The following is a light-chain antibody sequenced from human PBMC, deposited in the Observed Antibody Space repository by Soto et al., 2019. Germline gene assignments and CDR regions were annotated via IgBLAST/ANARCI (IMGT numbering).Light chain of an antibody. Sequence: EIVLTQSPATLPLSPGERATLSCRASQSASSYLAWYQQKPGQAPRLLIYDASNRATGIPARFSGSGSGTDFTLTISSLEPEDFAVYYCQQRSNWPLTFGGGTKVDIK. CDR1: QSASSY. CDR3: QQRSNWPLT. J-gene: IGKJ4*01. V-gene: IGKV3-11*01. CDR2: DAS.